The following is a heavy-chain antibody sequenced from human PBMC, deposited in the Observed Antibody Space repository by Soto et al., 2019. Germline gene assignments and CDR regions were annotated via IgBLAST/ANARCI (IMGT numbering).Heavy chain of an antibody. V-gene: IGHV4-59*01. Sequence: PXXTLSLTCTVSYGSITGYFWSWIRQPPGXGLEWIGYIXDTETXNYHHSLKSRVXMSLDTSXXQLSLRLTYVTADDTAVYYCARGTSNWRWKFGYWGQGILVTVSS. D-gene: IGHD1-20*01. CDR1: YGSITGYF. CDR2: IXDTETX. CDR3: ARGTSNWRWKFGY. J-gene: IGHJ4*02.